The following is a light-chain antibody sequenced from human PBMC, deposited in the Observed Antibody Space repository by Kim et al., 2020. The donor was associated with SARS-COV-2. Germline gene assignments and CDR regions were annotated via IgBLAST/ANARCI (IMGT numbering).Light chain of an antibody. Sequence: LSPGERATLSCRASQSVSNSYLAWYQQKPGQAPRLLIYDASSRATGIPYRFSGSGSGTDFSLTISRLEPEDFAVYSCQQYGTSPLTFGQGTKLEI. CDR2: DAS. CDR3: QQYGTSPLT. CDR1: QSVSNSY. V-gene: IGKV3-20*01. J-gene: IGKJ2*01.